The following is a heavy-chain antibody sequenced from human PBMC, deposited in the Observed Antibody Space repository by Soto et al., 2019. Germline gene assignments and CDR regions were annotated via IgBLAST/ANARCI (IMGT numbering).Heavy chain of an antibody. J-gene: IGHJ6*02. CDR2: IYYGGNT. Sequence: SETLSLTCTVSGGSISSSNNYWGWIRQSPGKGLEWIGNIYYGGNTYYNPSLKSRITISVDTSRNQFSLKLSSVTAADTAVYYCARVFFQEAVAVDYYYGMDVWGQGTTVTVSS. CDR3: ARVFFQEAVAVDYYYGMDV. CDR1: GGSISSSNNY. D-gene: IGHD6-19*01. V-gene: IGHV4-39*07.